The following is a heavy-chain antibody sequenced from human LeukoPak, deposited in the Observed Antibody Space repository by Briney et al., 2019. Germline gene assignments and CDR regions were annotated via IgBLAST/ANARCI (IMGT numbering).Heavy chain of an antibody. J-gene: IGHJ4*02. D-gene: IGHD4-17*01. CDR3: AREGSYYGFDY. Sequence: VASVKVSCKASGYTFADYYIHWVRQAPGQGLEWMGWMNPKSGATNYAQKFRGRVTMTRDTSIITAYMELSRLRSDDTAVYYCAREGSYYGFDYWGQGTLVTVSS. CDR2: MNPKSGAT. CDR1: GYTFADYY. V-gene: IGHV1-2*02.